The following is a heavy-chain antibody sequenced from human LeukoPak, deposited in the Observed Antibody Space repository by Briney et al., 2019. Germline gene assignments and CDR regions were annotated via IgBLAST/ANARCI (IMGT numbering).Heavy chain of an antibody. CDR3: ARRARDFGDSHAFDV. Sequence: GGSLRLSCEASGFTFGSLAMSWVRQAPGKGLEWISYIRGVPTDLYYADSVKGRFTISRDNAKNSLYLQMNSLRAEDTAIYYCARRARDFGDSHAFDVWGQGTMVTVSS. D-gene: IGHD4-17*01. J-gene: IGHJ3*01. V-gene: IGHV3-21*04. CDR1: GFTFGSLA. CDR2: IRGVPTDL.